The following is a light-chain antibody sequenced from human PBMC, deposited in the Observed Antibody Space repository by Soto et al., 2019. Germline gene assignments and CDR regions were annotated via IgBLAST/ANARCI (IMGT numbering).Light chain of an antibody. CDR1: QGISND. J-gene: IGKJ4*01. CDR2: AAA. CDR3: QKYNSAPPLT. V-gene: IGKV1-27*01. Sequence: DIQMTQSPSSLSASVGDRVTITCRAIQGISNDVAWYQQKPGKGPKLLIYAAATLQSGVPSRFSGSGSGTDFTLTISSLQPEDVATYYCQKYNSAPPLTFVGGTKVEIK.